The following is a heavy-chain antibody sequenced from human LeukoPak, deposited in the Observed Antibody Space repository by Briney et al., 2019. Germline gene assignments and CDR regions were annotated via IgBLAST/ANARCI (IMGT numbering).Heavy chain of an antibody. V-gene: IGHV3-30*18. CDR2: ISYDGSNK. J-gene: IGHJ4*02. D-gene: IGHD2-2*01. CDR1: GFTFSSYG. CDR3: AKGCSSTSCSDY. Sequence: PGRSLRLSCSASGFTFSSYGMHWLRQAPGKGLEWVAVISYDGSNKYYADSVKGRFTISRDNSKNTLYLQMNSLKAEDTSVYYCAKGCSSTSCSDYWGQGTLVTVSS.